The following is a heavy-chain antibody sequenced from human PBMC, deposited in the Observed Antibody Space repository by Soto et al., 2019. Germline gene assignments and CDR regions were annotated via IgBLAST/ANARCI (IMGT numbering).Heavy chain of an antibody. Sequence: QVQLVESGGGVVHPGTSLRLSCVATGFTFSDYGIHWVRQAPGRGLEWVAVIWHDGSQKYLADSVRGRFTISRDNSKNTVYLQMNSLRAEDTAVYYCEGRDDPFHVWGQGTMVTVSS. CDR1: GFTFSDYG. CDR3: EGRDDPFHV. J-gene: IGHJ3*01. V-gene: IGHV3-33*01. CDR2: IWHDGSQK.